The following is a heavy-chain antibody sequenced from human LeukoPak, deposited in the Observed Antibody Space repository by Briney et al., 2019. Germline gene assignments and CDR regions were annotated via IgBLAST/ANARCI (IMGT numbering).Heavy chain of an antibody. D-gene: IGHD3-10*01. CDR3: AKAASTMVRGVIFLPPPDY. Sequence: PGGSLRLSCAASGFTFSSYWMHWVRQAPGKGLEWVSAISGSGGSTYYADSVKGRFTISRDNSKNTLYLQMNSLRAEDTAVYYCAKAASTMVRGVIFLPPPDYWGQGTLVTVSS. CDR1: GFTFSSYW. J-gene: IGHJ4*02. V-gene: IGHV3-23*01. CDR2: ISGSGGST.